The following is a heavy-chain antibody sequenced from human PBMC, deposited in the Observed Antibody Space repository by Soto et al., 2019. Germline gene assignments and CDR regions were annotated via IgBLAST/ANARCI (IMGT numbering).Heavy chain of an antibody. Sequence: ASVKVSCKASGYTFTSYAMHWVRQAPGQRIEWMRWIKAGNGNTKYSQKFQGSVPITRDISASTAYMELSSLRSEDTVVYYCARTVTTHYYYGMDVWGQGTTVTVSS. V-gene: IGHV1-3*01. J-gene: IGHJ6*02. CDR2: IKAGNGNT. CDR1: GYTFTSYA. CDR3: ARTVTTHYYYGMDV. D-gene: IGHD4-17*01.